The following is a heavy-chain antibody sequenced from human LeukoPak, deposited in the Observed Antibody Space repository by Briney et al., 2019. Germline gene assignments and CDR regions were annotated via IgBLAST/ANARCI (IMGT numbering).Heavy chain of an antibody. CDR1: GGSISSYY. CDR2: IYYSGST. D-gene: IGHD5-18*01. J-gene: IGHJ5*02. CDR3: ARETRGYSYGTGGWFDP. V-gene: IGHV4-59*01. Sequence: PSETLSLTCTVSGGSISSYYWSWVRQPPGKGLEWVGYIYYSGSTNYNPSLKRRVTISVDTSKNQFSLKLSSVTAADTAVYYCARETRGYSYGTGGWFDPWGQGTLVTVSS.